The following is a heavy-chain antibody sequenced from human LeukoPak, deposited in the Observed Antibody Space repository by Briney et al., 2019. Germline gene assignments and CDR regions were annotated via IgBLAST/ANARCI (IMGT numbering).Heavy chain of an antibody. D-gene: IGHD3-10*01. CDR2: SSTYNGNT. V-gene: IGHV1-18*01. CDR1: GYTFTSYG. CDR3: ARAPSRGSGSYSPYYYYGMDV. Sequence: GASVKVSCKASGYTFTSYGISWVRQAPGQGLEWMGWSSTYNGNTNYAQKLQGRVTMTTDTSTSTAYMELRSLRSDDTAVYYCARAPSRGSGSYSPYYYYGMDVWGQGTTVTVSS. J-gene: IGHJ6*02.